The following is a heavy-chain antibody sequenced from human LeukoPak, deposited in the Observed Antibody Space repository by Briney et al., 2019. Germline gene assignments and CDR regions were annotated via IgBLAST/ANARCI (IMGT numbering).Heavy chain of an antibody. D-gene: IGHD6-13*01. CDR2: IYYSGST. CDR1: GGSISSYY. CDR3: ARDLSSSWYGDDAFDI. J-gene: IGHJ3*02. Sequence: SETPSLTCTVSGGSISSYYWSWIRQPPGKGLEWIGYIYYSGSTNYNPSLKSRVTISVDTSKNQFSLKLSSVTAADTAVYYCARDLSSSWYGDDAFDIWGQGTMVTVSS. V-gene: IGHV4-59*01.